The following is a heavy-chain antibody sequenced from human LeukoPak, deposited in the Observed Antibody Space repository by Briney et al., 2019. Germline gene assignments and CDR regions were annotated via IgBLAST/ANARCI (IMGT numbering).Heavy chain of an antibody. D-gene: IGHD4-11*01. V-gene: IGHV4-38-2*02. CDR2: IYYSGST. J-gene: IGHJ4*02. Sequence: NTSETLSLTCTVSGYSISSGYYWGWIRQPPGKGLEWIGYIYYSGSTYYNPSLKSRVTISVDTSKNQFSLKLSSVTAADTAVYYCAREVNDYRMNWGQGTLVTASS. CDR1: GYSISSGYY. CDR3: AREVNDYRMN.